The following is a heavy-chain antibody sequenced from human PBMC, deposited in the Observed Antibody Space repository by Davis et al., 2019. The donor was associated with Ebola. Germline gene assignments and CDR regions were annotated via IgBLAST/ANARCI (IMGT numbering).Heavy chain of an antibody. Sequence: AASVKVSCKASGYTFTNYAMHWVRQAPGQRLEWMGWISTGNGNARYSQKFQGRVTITRDTSATTAYMELSSLRSEDTAVYYCARDSFGYSGYDFSFWGQGTLVTVSS. J-gene: IGHJ4*02. V-gene: IGHV1-3*04. CDR2: ISTGNGNA. CDR3: ARDSFGYSGYDFSF. CDR1: GYTFTNYA. D-gene: IGHD5-12*01.